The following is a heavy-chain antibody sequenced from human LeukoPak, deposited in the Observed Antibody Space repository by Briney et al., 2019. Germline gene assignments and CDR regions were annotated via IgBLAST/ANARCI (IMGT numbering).Heavy chain of an antibody. V-gene: IGHV4-39*01. J-gene: IGHJ5*01. CDR3: ARPSYCTNGVCSTFDF. CDR2: IYYSGST. D-gene: IGHD2-8*01. CDR1: GGSISSSSHY. Sequence: SETLSLTCTVSGGSISSSSHYWGWIRQPPGKGPEWIGTIYYSGSTYYNPSLKSRVTISVDTSKNQFSLKLSSVTAADTAVYYCARPSYCTNGVCSTFDFWGQGTLVTVSS.